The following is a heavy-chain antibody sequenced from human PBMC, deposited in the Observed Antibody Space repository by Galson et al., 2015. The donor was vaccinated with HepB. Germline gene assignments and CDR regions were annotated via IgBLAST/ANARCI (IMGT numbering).Heavy chain of an antibody. Sequence: SLRLSCAASGFTFSSYGMHWVRQAPGKGLEWVAVIWYDGSNKYYADSVKGRFTISRDNSKNTLYLQMNSLRAEDTAVYYCARDFEPYPGGGNYSDYWRQGTLVTASS. CDR2: IWYDGSNK. CDR1: GFTFSSYG. CDR3: ARDFEPYPGGGNYSDY. D-gene: IGHD3-9*01. V-gene: IGHV3-33*01. J-gene: IGHJ4*02.